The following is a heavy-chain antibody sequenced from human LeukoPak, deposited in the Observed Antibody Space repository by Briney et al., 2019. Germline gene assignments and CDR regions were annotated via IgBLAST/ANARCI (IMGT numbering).Heavy chain of an antibody. Sequence: ASVKVSCKASGGTFSSYAISWARQAPGQGLEWMGGIIPIFGTANYAQKFQGRVTITADESTSTAYMELSSLRSEDTAVYYCARSSRGYSYGYASYYYSGMDVWGQGTTVTVSS. CDR2: IIPIFGTA. D-gene: IGHD5-18*01. V-gene: IGHV1-69*13. CDR1: GGTFSSYA. J-gene: IGHJ6*02. CDR3: ARSSRGYSYGYASYYYSGMDV.